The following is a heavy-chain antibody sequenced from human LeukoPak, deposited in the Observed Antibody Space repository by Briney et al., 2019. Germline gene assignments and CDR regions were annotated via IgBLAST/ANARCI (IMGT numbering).Heavy chain of an antibody. V-gene: IGHV4-61*09. CDR3: ARGGSYGSEDIGPN. CDR1: GGSISSGSYY. J-gene: IGHJ4*02. CDR2: IYTSGNT. Sequence: SETLSLTCTVSGGSISSGSYYWSWVRQPAGKGLEWIGHIYTSGNTNYNPSLKSRVTISVDTSKNQFSLKLSSVTAADTAVYYCARGGSYGSEDIGPNWGQGTLVIVSS. D-gene: IGHD5-18*01.